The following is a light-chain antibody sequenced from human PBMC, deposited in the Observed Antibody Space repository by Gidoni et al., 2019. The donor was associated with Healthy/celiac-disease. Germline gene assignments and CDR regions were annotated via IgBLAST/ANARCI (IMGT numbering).Light chain of an antibody. J-gene: IGKJ4*01. CDR1: QDISNY. CDR2: DAS. CDR3: QQYDNPPALT. V-gene: IGKV1-33*01. Sequence: DIQMTQSPSSLSASVGDRVTITCQASQDISNYLNWYQQKPGKAPKLLIYDASNLETGVPSRFSGSGSGTDFTFTISSLQPEDIATYYCQQYDNPPALTCXGXTKVEIK.